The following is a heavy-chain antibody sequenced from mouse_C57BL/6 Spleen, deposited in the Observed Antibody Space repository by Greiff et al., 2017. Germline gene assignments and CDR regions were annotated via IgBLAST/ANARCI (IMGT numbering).Heavy chain of an antibody. V-gene: IGHV1-62-2*01. Sequence: QVQLKQSGAELVKPGASVKLSCKASGYTFTEYTIHWVKQRSGQGLEWIGWFYPGSGSIKYNEKFKDKATLTADKSSSTVYMELSRLTSEDSAVYFCARHDYEYDVRGTVYFDYWGQGTTLTVSS. CDR1: GYTFTEYT. D-gene: IGHD2-4*01. CDR2: FYPGSGSI. J-gene: IGHJ2*01. CDR3: ARHDYEYDVRGTVYFDY.